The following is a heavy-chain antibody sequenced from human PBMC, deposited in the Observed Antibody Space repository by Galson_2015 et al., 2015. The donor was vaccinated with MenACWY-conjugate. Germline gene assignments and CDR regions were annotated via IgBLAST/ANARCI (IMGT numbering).Heavy chain of an antibody. CDR3: ARVSLRDSGSSPNWLDP. Sequence: SVKVSCKASGYTFTNYDITWVRQAPGQGLEWMGWISHYNGNTRFGEKVQGRVSMTTDTSTNTAYMELRSLRSDDTAVYYCARVSLRDSGSSPNWLDPWGQGTLVTVSS. CDR1: GYTFTNYD. CDR2: ISHYNGNT. V-gene: IGHV1-18*04. J-gene: IGHJ5*02. D-gene: IGHD3-10*01.